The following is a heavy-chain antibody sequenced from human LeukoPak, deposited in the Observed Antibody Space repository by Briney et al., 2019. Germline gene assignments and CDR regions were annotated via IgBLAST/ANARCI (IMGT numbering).Heavy chain of an antibody. CDR3: ARVAFMTTVTFDY. J-gene: IGHJ4*02. D-gene: IGHD4-11*01. Sequence: GGSLRLSCAASGFTFSSYSMNWVRQAPGKGLEWVSSISSSSSYIYYADSVKGRFTISRDNAKNSLYLQMNSLRAEDTAVYYCARVAFMTTVTFDYWGQGTLVTVSS. CDR2: ISSSSSYI. V-gene: IGHV3-21*01. CDR1: GFTFSSYS.